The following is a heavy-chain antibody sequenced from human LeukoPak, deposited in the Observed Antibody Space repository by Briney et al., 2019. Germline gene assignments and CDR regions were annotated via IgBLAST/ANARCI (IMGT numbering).Heavy chain of an antibody. J-gene: IGHJ4*02. CDR1: GGTFSSYA. Sequence: GASVNVSCKASGGTFSSYAISCVRQAPEQGLEWMGGMIPIFRTANYAQKFQGRVTITADESTSTAYMELSSLRSEDTAVYYCATRDRAFDYWGQGTLVTVSS. CDR2: MIPIFRTA. CDR3: ATRDRAFDY. V-gene: IGHV1-69*01.